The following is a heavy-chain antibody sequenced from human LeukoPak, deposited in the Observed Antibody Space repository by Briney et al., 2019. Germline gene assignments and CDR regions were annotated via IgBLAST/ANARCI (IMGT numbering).Heavy chain of an antibody. D-gene: IGHD1-26*01. CDR3: ARDPLRYSGTSVQVEREY. CDR1: GFTFSSYA. J-gene: IGHJ4*02. Sequence: PGRSLRLSCAVSGFTFSSYAMHWVRQAPGKGLEWMAVIWYDGSKKYYADSVKGRFTISRDNSKNTLYLQMNSLRAEDTAVYYCARDPLRYSGTSVQVEREYWGQGTLVTVSS. V-gene: IGHV3-33*01. CDR2: IWYDGSKK.